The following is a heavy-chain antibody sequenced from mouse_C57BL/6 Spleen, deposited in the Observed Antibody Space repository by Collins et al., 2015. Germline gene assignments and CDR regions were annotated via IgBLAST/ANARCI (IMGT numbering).Heavy chain of an antibody. CDR3: ARVYSGNSVFDY. D-gene: IGHD2-1*01. J-gene: IGHJ2*01. Sequence: KAKATLTVNKSSSTAYMELRSLTSEDSAVYYCARVYSGNSVFDYWGQGTTLTVSS. V-gene: IGHV1-22*01.